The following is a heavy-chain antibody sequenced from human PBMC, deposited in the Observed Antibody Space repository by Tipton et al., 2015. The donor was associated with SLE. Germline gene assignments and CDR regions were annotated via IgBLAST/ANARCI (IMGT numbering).Heavy chain of an antibody. V-gene: IGHV4-61*02. D-gene: IGHD1-7*01. J-gene: IGHJ6*03. CDR1: GGSISSGSYY. CDR2: IYTSGST. Sequence: TLSLTCTVSGGSISSGSYYWSWIRQPAGKGLEWIGRIYTSGSTNYNPSLKSRVTISLDTSKNQFSLKLSSVTAADTAVYYCARGKSTGTTDYYYYMDVWGKGTTVTVSS. CDR3: ARGKSTGTTDYYYYMDV.